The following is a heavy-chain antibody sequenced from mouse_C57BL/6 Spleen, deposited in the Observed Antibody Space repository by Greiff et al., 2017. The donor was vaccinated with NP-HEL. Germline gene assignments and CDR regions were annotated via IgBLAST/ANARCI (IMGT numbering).Heavy chain of an antibody. CDR3: ARNLGRGVAMDY. CDR1: GFTFSSYG. D-gene: IGHD4-1*01. J-gene: IGHJ4*01. CDR2: ISSGGSYT. V-gene: IGHV5-6*01. Sequence: EVKLMESGGDLVKPGGSLKLSCAASGFTFSSYGMSWVRQTPDKRLEWVATISSGGSYTYYPDSVKGRFTISRDNAKNTLYLQWSSLKSEDTAMSYCARNLGRGVAMDYWGQGTSVTVSS.